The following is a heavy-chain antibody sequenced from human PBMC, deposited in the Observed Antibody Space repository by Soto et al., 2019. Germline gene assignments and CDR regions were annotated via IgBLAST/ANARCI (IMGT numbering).Heavy chain of an antibody. J-gene: IGHJ6*02. CDR2: INHSGST. CDR1: GGSFSGYY. Sequence: PAETLSLTCAVYGGSFSGYYWSWIRQPPGKGLEWIGEINHSGSTNYNPSLKSRVTISVDTSKNQFSLKLSSVTAADTAVYYCARGKTEVDFWSGYGWNYYYYGMDVWGQGTTVTVSS. CDR3: ARGKTEVDFWSGYGWNYYYYGMDV. D-gene: IGHD3-3*01. V-gene: IGHV4-34*01.